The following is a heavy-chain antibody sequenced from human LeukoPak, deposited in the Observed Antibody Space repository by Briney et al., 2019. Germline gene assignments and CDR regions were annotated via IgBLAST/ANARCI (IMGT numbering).Heavy chain of an antibody. CDR2: ISSSSSTI. V-gene: IGHV3-48*01. D-gene: IGHD3-3*01. CDR1: GFTFSSYG. Sequence: GGSLRLSCAASGFTFSSYGMNWVRQAPGKGLEWVSYISSSSSTIYYADSVKGRFTISRDNAKNSLYLQMNSLRAEDTAVYYCARDLELITIFGVVISRFDPWGQGTLVTVSS. CDR3: ARDLELITIFGVVISRFDP. J-gene: IGHJ5*02.